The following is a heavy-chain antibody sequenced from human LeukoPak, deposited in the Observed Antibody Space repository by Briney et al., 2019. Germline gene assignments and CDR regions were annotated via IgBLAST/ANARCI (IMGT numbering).Heavy chain of an antibody. CDR3: ARPRYCMSTSCPDPQFEH. V-gene: IGHV4-34*01. J-gene: IGHJ4*02. Sequence: SETLSLTCAVYGDSLSVYYWSWIRQSPGKGLDWIGEIHQSGSTNYNPSLKSRIVMSVDTSKNQFSLKMRSVTAANTAVYYCARPRYCMSTSCPDPQFEHWGQGTLVTVSS. D-gene: IGHD2-2*01. CDR2: IHQSGST. CDR1: GDSLSVYY.